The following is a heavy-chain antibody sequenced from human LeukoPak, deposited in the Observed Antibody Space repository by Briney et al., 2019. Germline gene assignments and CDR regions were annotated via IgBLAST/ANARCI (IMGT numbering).Heavy chain of an antibody. J-gene: IGHJ6*03. CDR1: GYTFTSYY. CDR3: ARDGSDGSSGLNSMDV. CDR2: INPSGGST. D-gene: IGHD3-22*01. Sequence: ASVQVSCKASGYTFTSYYIHWVRQAPGQGLEWMGIINPSGGSTNYAQKFQGRVTMTRDTATSTVYMELSSLRSEDTAVYYCARDGSDGSSGLNSMDVWGKGTTVTVSS. V-gene: IGHV1-46*01.